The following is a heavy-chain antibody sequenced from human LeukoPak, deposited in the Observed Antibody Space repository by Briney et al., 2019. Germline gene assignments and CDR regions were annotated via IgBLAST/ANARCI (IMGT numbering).Heavy chain of an antibody. CDR3: ARSPPAFYCSSTSCRAIDV. CDR1: GGTFSSYA. V-gene: IGHV1-69*13. D-gene: IGHD2-2*01. J-gene: IGHJ6*03. CDR2: IIPIFGTA. Sequence: SVKVSCKASGGTFSSYAISWVRQAPGQGLEWMGGIIPIFGTANYAQKFQGRVTITADESTSTAYMELSSLRSEDTAVYYCARSPPAFYCSSTSCRAIDVWGKGTTVTVSS.